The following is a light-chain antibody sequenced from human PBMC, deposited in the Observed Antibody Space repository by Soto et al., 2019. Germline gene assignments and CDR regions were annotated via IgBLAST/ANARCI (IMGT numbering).Light chain of an antibody. Sequence: QSVLTQPASVSGSPGQSITISCTGTSSDVGSYNLVSWYQQHPGKAPKLMIYDVSKRPSGVSNRFSGSKSGNTASLTISGLQAEDEADYYCSSYAGSSTLLFGGGTKLTVL. CDR3: SSYAGSSTLL. V-gene: IGLV2-23*02. CDR1: SSDVGSYNL. CDR2: DVS. J-gene: IGLJ2*01.